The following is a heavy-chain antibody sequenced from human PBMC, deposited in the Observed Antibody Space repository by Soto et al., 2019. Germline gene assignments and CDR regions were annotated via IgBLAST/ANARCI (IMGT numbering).Heavy chain of an antibody. J-gene: IGHJ4*02. Sequence: XVKVSCKASGYTFTTYGISWVRQAPGQVLWWMGCISXYNGNXNYAKKLQGRXXMTPDKSXXXAYMELRSLRSDATAVYYCARVAVAGFWDFDYWGQGTLVTVSS. CDR1: GYTFTTYG. D-gene: IGHD6-19*01. V-gene: IGHV1-18*01. CDR3: ARVAVAGFWDFDY. CDR2: ISXYNGNX.